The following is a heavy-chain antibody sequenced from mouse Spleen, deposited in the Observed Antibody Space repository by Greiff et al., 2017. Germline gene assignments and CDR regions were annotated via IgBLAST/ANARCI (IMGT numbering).Heavy chain of an antibody. CDR1: GFTFSDYG. D-gene: IGHD2-4*01. CDR2: ISSGSSTI. Sequence: EVKLVESGGGLVKPGGSLKLSCAASGFTFSDYGMHWVRQAPEKGLEWVAYISSGSSTIYCADTVKGRFTISRDNANNTLFLQMTSLRSEDTAMYYCARGDYGEGFAYWGQGTLVTVSA. J-gene: IGHJ3*01. V-gene: IGHV5-17*01. CDR3: ARGDYGEGFAY.